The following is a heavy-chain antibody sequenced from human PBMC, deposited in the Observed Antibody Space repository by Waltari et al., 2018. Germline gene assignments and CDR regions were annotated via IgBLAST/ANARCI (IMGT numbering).Heavy chain of an antibody. CDR3: ARAYIEMSTHYYFDY. V-gene: IGHV4-38-2*01. D-gene: IGHD4-4*01. CDR1: GYSISSGYY. CDR2: IYHSGST. J-gene: IGHJ4*02. Sequence: QVQLQESGPGLVKPSETLSLTCAVSGYSISSGYYWSWIRQPPGKGLEWIGSIYHSGSTYYHPSLKSPVTISVDTSKNQFSLKLNSVTAADTAVYYCARAYIEMSTHYYFDYWGQGTLVTVSS.